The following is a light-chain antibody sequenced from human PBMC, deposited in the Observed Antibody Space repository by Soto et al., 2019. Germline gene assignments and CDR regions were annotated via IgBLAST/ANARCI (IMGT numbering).Light chain of an antibody. J-gene: IGLJ2*01. Sequence: QSALTQPASVSGSPGQSITISCTGTSSDVGGHNYVSWYQQHPGTAPKLMIYEVTNRPSGVSNRFSGSKSGNTASLTISGLQAEDEADYYCSSYTSSTTLDVVFGGGTKPTL. CDR3: SSYTSSTTLDVV. V-gene: IGLV2-14*01. CDR1: SSDVGGHNY. CDR2: EVT.